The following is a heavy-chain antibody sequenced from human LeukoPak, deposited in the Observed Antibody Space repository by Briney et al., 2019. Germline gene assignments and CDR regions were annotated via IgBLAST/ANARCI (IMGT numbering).Heavy chain of an antibody. J-gene: IGHJ4*02. CDR1: GYTFTSYD. D-gene: IGHD2-15*01. CDR3: ARGYCSGGSCYLYYFDY. CDR2: MNPSSGNT. Sequence: ASVKVSCKASGYTFTSYDINWVRQATGQGLEWMGWMNPSSGNTGYAQKFQGRVTMTRNTSISTAYMELSSLRSEDTAVYYCARGYCSGGSCYLYYFDYWGQGTLVTVSS. V-gene: IGHV1-8*01.